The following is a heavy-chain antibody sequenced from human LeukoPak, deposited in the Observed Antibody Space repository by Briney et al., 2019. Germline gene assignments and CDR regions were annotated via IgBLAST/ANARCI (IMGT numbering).Heavy chain of an antibody. CDR1: GFTFSNFG. J-gene: IGHJ4*02. CDR3: AASSGSGNYAYYFDY. CDR2: ISASTSSI. Sequence: PGGSLRLSCAASGFTFSNFGMHWVSQAPGKGLEWVSYISASTSSIYYADSVKGRFTVSRDIGKNSLYLQMNSLRAEDTAVYYCAASSGSGNYAYYFDYWGQGTLVTVSS. D-gene: IGHD3-22*01. V-gene: IGHV3-48*04.